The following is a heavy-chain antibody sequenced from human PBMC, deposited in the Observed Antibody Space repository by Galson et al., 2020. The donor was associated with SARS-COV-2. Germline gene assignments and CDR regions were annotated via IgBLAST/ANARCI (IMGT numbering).Heavy chain of an antibody. D-gene: IGHD5-18*01. V-gene: IGHV4-39*07. CDR3: ATERYSTGPDP. CDR1: GASISSSSYY. CDR2: IYNSGST. J-gene: IGHJ5*02. Sequence: SETLSLTCTVSGASISSSSYYWGWISQPPGKGLEYIGSIYNSGSTYYNPSLKSRVTISVDTSKNQFSLKLNSVTVADTAVYYCATERYSTGPDPWGQGTLVTVSS.